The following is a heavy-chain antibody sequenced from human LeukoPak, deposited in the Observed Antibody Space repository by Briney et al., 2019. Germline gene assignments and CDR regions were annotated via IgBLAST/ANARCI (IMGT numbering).Heavy chain of an antibody. V-gene: IGHV3-23*01. CDR1: GFTFSGFA. CDR2: ISGSGGST. D-gene: IGHD6-13*01. J-gene: IGHJ4*02. Sequence: GGSLRLSCAASGFTFSGFAMTWVRQAPGKGLEWVSTISGSGGSTYYADSVKGRFTISRDNSKDTLYLQMNSLRAEDTAVYYCARDASSSGDYWGQGTLVTVSS. CDR3: ARDASSSGDY.